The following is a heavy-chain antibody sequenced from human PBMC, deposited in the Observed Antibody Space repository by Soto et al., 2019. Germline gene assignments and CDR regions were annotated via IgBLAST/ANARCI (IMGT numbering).Heavy chain of an antibody. J-gene: IGHJ6*02. Sequence: SETLSLTCAVYGGSFSGHYWSWIRQPPGKGLEWIGYIYYSGSTTYNPSLKTRVTISVDRSKNQFSLKLTSVTAADTAVYYCARDRTHFDSSAYYSGLDVWGQGTTVTVSS. V-gene: IGHV4-59*11. CDR3: ARDRTHFDSSAYYSGLDV. CDR2: IYYSGST. CDR1: GGSFSGHY. D-gene: IGHD3-22*01.